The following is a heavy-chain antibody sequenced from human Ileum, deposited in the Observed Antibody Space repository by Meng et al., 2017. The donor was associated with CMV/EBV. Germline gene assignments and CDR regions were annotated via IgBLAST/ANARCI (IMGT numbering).Heavy chain of an antibody. D-gene: IGHD1-1*01. CDR3: ARGVVGTGN. CDR2: INGGDGDT. J-gene: IGHJ1*01. CDR1: GYTFNRDA. V-gene: IGHV1-3*01. Sequence: KVACKASGYTFNRDAVYWVRQAPGQGLEWMGWINGGDGDTKYSQKFQDRVTITRDISANIVYLELSSLRFEDTAMYYCARGVVGTGNWGQGTLVTVSS.